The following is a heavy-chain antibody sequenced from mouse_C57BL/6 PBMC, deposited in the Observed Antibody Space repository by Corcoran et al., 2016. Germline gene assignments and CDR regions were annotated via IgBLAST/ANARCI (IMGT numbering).Heavy chain of an antibody. CDR3: ARFITTVVPFAY. J-gene: IGHJ3*01. V-gene: IGHV1-75*01. CDR1: GYTFTDYY. CDR2: IFPGSGST. D-gene: IGHD1-1*01. Sequence: QVQLQQSGPELVKPGASVTISCKASGYTFTDYYTNWVKQRPGQGLEWIGWIFPGSGSTHYNEKFKGKATLTVDKSSSTAYMLLSSLTSEDSAVYFCARFITTVVPFAYWGQGTLVTVSA.